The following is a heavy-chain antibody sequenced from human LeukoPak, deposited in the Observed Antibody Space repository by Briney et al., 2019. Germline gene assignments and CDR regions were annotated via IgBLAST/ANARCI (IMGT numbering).Heavy chain of an antibody. J-gene: IGHJ4*02. D-gene: IGHD2-2*01. CDR3: ATTCSSTSCQPLGY. CDR1: GYTLTELS. V-gene: IGHV1-24*01. CDR2: FDPEDGET. Sequence: ASVKVSCKVSGYTLTELSMHWVRQAPGKGLEWMGGFDPEDGETIYAQKFQGRVTMTEDTSTDTAYMELSSLRSEDTAVYYCATTCSSTSCQPLGYWGQGTLVTVSS.